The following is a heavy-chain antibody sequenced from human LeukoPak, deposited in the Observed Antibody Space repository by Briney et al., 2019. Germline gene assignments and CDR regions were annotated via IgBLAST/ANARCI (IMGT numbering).Heavy chain of an antibody. J-gene: IGHJ4*02. V-gene: IGHV4-39*07. CDR2: IYYSGST. D-gene: IGHD6-13*01. Sequence: KPSETLSLTCTVSSGSISSTSYYWGWIRQPPGKGLEWIGSIYYSGSTYYNPSLKSRVTISVDTSKNQFSLKLSSVTAADTAVYYCARDRAYSSSWYVRDYWGQGTLVTVSS. CDR3: ARDRAYSSSWYVRDY. CDR1: SGSISSTSYY.